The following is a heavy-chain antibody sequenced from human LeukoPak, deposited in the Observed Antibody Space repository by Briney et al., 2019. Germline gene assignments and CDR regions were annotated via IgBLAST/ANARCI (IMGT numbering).Heavy chain of an antibody. V-gene: IGHV3-20*04. CDR1: GFRFDDHG. CDR3: AGGDRNGWYFDY. D-gene: IGHD6-19*01. Sequence: GGSLRLSCAASGFRFDDHGMSWARQAPGKGLEWVSGINWNGGSTGYGDSVKGRFTISRDNAKNSLYLQMNSLRGEDTALYFCAGGDRNGWYFDYWGQGILVTVSS. CDR2: INWNGGST. J-gene: IGHJ4*02.